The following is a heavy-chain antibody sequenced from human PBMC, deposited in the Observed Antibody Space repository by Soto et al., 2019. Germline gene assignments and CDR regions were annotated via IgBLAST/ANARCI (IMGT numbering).Heavy chain of an antibody. D-gene: IGHD6-19*01. CDR1: GDSVSTGNKY. J-gene: IGHJ4*02. Sequence: LSLTCPVSGDSVSTGNKYWSWSRQPPGKALEWIAYIYSSGSTNYNPSLKSRVTISRDTSKNQFSLKMTSVTAEDTAVYYCARSGGGSGWLGGQGTLVTVSS. CDR2: IYSSGST. V-gene: IGHV4-61*01. CDR3: ARSGGGSGWL.